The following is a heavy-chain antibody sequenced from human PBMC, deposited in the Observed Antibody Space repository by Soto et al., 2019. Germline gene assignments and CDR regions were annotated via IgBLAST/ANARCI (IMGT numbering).Heavy chain of an antibody. D-gene: IGHD3-10*01. J-gene: IGHJ5*02. V-gene: IGHV1-69*08. Sequence: QVQLVQSGAEVKKPGSSVKVSCKASGGTFSTYTINWVRQAPGQGLEWMGRLIPLLDVTNTAQRFHGRVTITADKSTSTVYMELTILTSQDTAVYYCARDSGTVGYDASWCQGTLVNVSS. CDR3: ARDSGTVGYDAS. CDR1: GGTFSTYT. CDR2: LIPLLDVT.